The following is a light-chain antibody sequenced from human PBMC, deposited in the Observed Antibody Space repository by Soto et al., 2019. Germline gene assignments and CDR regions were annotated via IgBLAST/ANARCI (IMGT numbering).Light chain of an antibody. V-gene: IGKV1-5*03. CDR1: QYVRNW. CDR3: QQYNTFSRT. J-gene: IGKJ1*01. CDR2: KAS. Sequence: DIQMTQSRSTLSASVGDGVTISCRASQYVRNWLAWYQQKPGKAPRLLISKASSLQDGVPSRFRGSGSGTQFTLNVTSLQPDDVATYYCQQYNTFSRTFGQGTRVDIK.